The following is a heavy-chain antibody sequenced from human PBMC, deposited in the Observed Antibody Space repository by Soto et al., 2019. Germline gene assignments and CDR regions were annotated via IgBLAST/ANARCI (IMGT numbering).Heavy chain of an antibody. CDR2: IYYSGST. V-gene: IGHV4-39*01. CDR1: GGSISSSSYY. D-gene: IGHD6-13*01. J-gene: IGHJ4*02. Sequence: SETLSLTCTVSGGSISSSSYYWGWIRQPPGKGLEWIGSIYYSGSTYYNPSLKSRVTISVDTSKNQFSLKLSSVTAADTAVYCCASTGIAAAGYWGQGTLVT. CDR3: ASTGIAAAGY.